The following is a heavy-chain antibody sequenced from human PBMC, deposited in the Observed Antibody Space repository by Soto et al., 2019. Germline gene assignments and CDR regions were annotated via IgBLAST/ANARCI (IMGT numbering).Heavy chain of an antibody. CDR1: GYTFTSYG. CDR2: ISAYNGNT. V-gene: IGHV1-18*01. Sequence: QVQLVQSGAEVKKPGASVKVSCKASGYTFTSYGISWVRQAPGQGLEWMGWISAYNGNTNYAQKLQGSVTMTTATATVAAYIARRGLRSDDTAVYYCAVQEGCCSSTSCWGDYGMDVWGQGTTVTVSS. CDR3: AVQEGCCSSTSCWGDYGMDV. D-gene: IGHD2-2*01. J-gene: IGHJ6*02.